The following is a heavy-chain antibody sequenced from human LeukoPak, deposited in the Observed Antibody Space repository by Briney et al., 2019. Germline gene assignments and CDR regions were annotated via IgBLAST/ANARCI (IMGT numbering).Heavy chain of an antibody. D-gene: IGHD4-11*01. V-gene: IGHV4-59*08. Sequence: SETLSLTCIVSGDSVSGYYWNWVRQPPGKGLEWIGYIYYSGSTNYSPSLKSRVTMFVDTSKNQFSLKLSSVTAADTAVYYCARHGGTRITLVEVYYFDYWGQGNLVTVSS. CDR1: GDSVSGYY. CDR2: IYYSGST. CDR3: ARHGGTRITLVEVYYFDY. J-gene: IGHJ4*02.